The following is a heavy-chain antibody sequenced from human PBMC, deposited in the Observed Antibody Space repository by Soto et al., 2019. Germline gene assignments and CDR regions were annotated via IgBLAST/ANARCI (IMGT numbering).Heavy chain of an antibody. CDR2: IRSKANSYAT. D-gene: IGHD6-19*01. V-gene: IGHV3-73*01. CDR1: GFTFSGSA. J-gene: IGHJ3*02. Sequence: GGSLRLSCAASGFTFSGSAMHLVRPASGKRLEGVGRIRSKANSYATAYAASVKGRFNISRDDSKNTAYLQMNSLKTEDTAVYYCTRVEVGSGWSFPNHAFDIWGQGTMGTVSS. CDR3: TRVEVGSGWSFPNHAFDI.